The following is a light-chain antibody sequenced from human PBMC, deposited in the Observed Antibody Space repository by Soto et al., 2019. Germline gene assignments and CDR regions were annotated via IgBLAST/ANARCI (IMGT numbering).Light chain of an antibody. J-gene: IGKJ2*01. V-gene: IGKV1-39*01. Sequence: DIQMTQSPSSLSASVGDRVTITCRASQDVSTYLLWYQQTQGRVPKLLIYSASSLVSGVPSRFSGSGSGTEFTLTISSLQPEDFATYYCQQSNRTPLTFGQGTKLENK. CDR3: QQSNRTPLT. CDR1: QDVSTY. CDR2: SAS.